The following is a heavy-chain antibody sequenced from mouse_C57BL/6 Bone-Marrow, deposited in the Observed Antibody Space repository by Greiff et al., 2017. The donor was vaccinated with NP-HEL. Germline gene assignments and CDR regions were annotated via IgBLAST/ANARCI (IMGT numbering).Heavy chain of an antibody. CDR2: IYPRSGNT. D-gene: IGHD1-1*01. J-gene: IGHJ3*01. Sequence: VKLQESGAELARPGASVKLSCKASGYTFTSYGISWVKQRTGQGLEWIGEIYPRSGNTYYNEKFKGKATLTADKSSSTAYMELRSLPSEDSAVYSCARSAPYCYGSSPWFAYWGQGTLVTVSA. V-gene: IGHV1-81*01. CDR3: ARSAPYCYGSSPWFAY. CDR1: GYTFTSYG.